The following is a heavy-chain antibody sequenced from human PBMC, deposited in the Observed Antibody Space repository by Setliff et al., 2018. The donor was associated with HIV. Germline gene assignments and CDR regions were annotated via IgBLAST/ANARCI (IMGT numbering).Heavy chain of an antibody. Sequence: SVKVSCKSSGGTFINSAFNWVRQAPGQGLQWMGSIIPIFGTGNYAERFQGRLTITADESTSSAYMELSGLTSEDTAVYYCSTGRHYYDSSDYPANPFDAWGQGTKVTVSS. J-gene: IGHJ3*01. CDR1: GGTFINSA. D-gene: IGHD3-22*01. CDR2: IIPIFGTG. CDR3: STGRHYYDSSDYPANPFDA. V-gene: IGHV1-69*13.